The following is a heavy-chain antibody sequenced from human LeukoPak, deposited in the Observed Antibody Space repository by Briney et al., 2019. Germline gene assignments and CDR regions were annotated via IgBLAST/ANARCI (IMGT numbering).Heavy chain of an antibody. V-gene: IGHV4-30-2*01. CDR2: IYHSGST. Sequence: SETLSLTCAVSGGSISSGGYSWSWIRQPPGKGLEWIGYIYHSGSTYYNPSPKSRVTISVDRSKNQFSLKLSSVTAADTAVYYCARRIVVVVAATTYNWFDPWGQGTLVTVSS. J-gene: IGHJ5*02. CDR3: ARRIVVVVAATTYNWFDP. D-gene: IGHD2-15*01. CDR1: GGSISSGGYS.